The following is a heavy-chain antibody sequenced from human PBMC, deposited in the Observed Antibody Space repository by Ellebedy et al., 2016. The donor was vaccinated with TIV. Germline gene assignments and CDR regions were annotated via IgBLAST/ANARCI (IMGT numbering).Heavy chain of an antibody. CDR1: GGSISSYY. CDR3: ARDRYNWNGWDTHYHYGMDV. D-gene: IGHD1-1*01. Sequence: SETLSLXXTVSGGSISSYYWNWIRQPPGKGLEWIGYIYYSGYTNYNPSLKSRATMSVDTSKNQLSLKLTAVTAADTAVYYCARDRYNWNGWDTHYHYGMDVWGLGTTVTVSS. J-gene: IGHJ6*02. V-gene: IGHV4-59*01. CDR2: IYYSGYT.